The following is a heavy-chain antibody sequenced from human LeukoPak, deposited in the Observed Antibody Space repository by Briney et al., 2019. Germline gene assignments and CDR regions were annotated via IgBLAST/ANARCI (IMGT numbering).Heavy chain of an antibody. J-gene: IGHJ3*02. CDR1: GGSISSGSYY. CDR3: ARGPYSYDSSGAFDI. D-gene: IGHD3-22*01. Sequence: PSETLSLTRTVSGGSISSGSYYWSWIRQPAGKGLEWIGRIYTSGRTNYNPSLKSRVTISIDTSKNQFSLKLSSVTAADTAVYFCARGPYSYDSSGAFDIWGQGTMVTVSS. CDR2: IYTSGRT. V-gene: IGHV4-61*02.